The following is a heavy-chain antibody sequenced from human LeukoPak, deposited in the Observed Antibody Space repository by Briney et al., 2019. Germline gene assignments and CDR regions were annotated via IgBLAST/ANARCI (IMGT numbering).Heavy chain of an antibody. CDR3: VRDYNSLI. J-gene: IGHJ3*02. Sequence: GGSLRLSCAASAFTFSNHWMNWLRQAPGKGLEWVANMKYDGSENNYVDSVKGRFTISRDNAQNSLYLQMNSLRAEDTAVYYCVRDYNSLIWGQGTMVMVSS. CDR1: AFTFSNHW. D-gene: IGHD1-14*01. CDR2: MKYDGSEN. V-gene: IGHV3-7*03.